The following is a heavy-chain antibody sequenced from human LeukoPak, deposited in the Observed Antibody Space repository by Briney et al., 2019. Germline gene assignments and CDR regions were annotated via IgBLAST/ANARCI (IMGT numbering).Heavy chain of an antibody. V-gene: IGHV1-18*01. J-gene: IGHJ4*02. Sequence: GASVKVSCKASGYTFTGYGISWVRQAPGQGLEWMGWISAYNGNTNYAQKLQGRVTMTTDTSTSTAYMELRSLRSDDTAVYYCARDLTPHDVWLGDPPDYWGQGTLVTVSS. CDR2: ISAYNGNT. CDR1: GYTFTGYG. CDR3: ARDLTPHDVWLGDPPDY. D-gene: IGHD3-10*01.